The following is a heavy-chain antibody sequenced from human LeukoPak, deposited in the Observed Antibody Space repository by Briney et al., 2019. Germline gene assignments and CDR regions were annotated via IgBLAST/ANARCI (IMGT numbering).Heavy chain of an antibody. CDR2: INSDGNWT. V-gene: IGHV3-74*01. J-gene: IGHJ4*02. CDR3: VSFYETY. CDR1: GNYW. Sequence: GGSLRLSCAASGNYWMHWVRQAPGKGLVWVSHINSDGNWTSYADSVKGRFTISKDNAKNTVYLQMNSLRAEDTAVYYCVSFYETYWGRGTLVTVSS. D-gene: IGHD2/OR15-2a*01.